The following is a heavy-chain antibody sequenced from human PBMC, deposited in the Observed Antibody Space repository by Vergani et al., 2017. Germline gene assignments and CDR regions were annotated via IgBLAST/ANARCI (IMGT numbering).Heavy chain of an antibody. CDR3: ARASTSYTAMVHFDY. CDR2: IIPIFGTA. V-gene: IGHV1-69*06. J-gene: IGHJ4*02. CDR1: GGTFSSYA. D-gene: IGHD5-18*01. Sequence: VSCKASGGTFSSYAISWVRQAPGQGLEWMGGIIPIFGTANYAQKFQGRVTITADKSTSTAYMELSSLRSEDTAVYYCARASTSYTAMVHFDYWGQGTLVTVSS.